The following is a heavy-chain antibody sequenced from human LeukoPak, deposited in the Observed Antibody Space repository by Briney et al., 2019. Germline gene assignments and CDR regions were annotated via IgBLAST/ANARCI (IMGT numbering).Heavy chain of an antibody. V-gene: IGHV3-48*01. CDR3: VRDNLENQWLERSY. Sequence: GGSLRLSCAASGLTFSSHWMHWVRQAPGKGLEWVSQISASETSIKYADSVRGRFTISRDNVKNSVYLQMNSLRAEDTAIYYCVRDNLENQWLERSYWGQGTLVTVSS. D-gene: IGHD6-19*01. CDR1: GLTFSSHW. CDR2: ISASETSI. J-gene: IGHJ4*02.